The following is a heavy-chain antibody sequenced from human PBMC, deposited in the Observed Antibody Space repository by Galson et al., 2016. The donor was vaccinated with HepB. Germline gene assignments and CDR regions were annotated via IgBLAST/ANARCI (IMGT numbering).Heavy chain of an antibody. Sequence: PALVKPTQTLTLTCTFSGFSLSSSGVAVGWIRQPPGQALEWLSLIYWNDDKRYSPSLESRLTITKDTSKNHVVLTMTSMDPVDTATYYCAHTRKITFGGVVVWDYWGQEMLFTVSS. J-gene: IGHJ4*02. CDR1: GFSLSSSGVA. V-gene: IGHV2-5*01. CDR2: IYWNDDK. CDR3: AHTRKITFGGVVVWDY. D-gene: IGHD3-16*02.